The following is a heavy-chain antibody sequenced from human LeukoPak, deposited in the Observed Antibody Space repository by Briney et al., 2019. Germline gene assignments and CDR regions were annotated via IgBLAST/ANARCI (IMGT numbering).Heavy chain of an antibody. Sequence: ASVKVSCRASGYAFIHSRLHWVRQAPGQGLEWMGWVNPDSGGTNYQRKFEGRVTMTRDTSINTVYMELRRLRSDDTAVYYCARENWYSDYWGQGTLVTVSS. J-gene: IGHJ4*02. V-gene: IGHV1-2*02. CDR1: GYAFIHSR. CDR3: ARENWYSDY. CDR2: VNPDSGGT. D-gene: IGHD1-1*01.